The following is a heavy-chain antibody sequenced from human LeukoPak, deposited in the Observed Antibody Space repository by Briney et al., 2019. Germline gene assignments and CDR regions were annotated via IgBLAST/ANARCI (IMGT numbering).Heavy chain of an antibody. CDR1: GFTFSSFS. V-gene: IGHV3-21*01. CDR2: ISPSGSLI. D-gene: IGHD6-13*01. CDR3: AKVGIGSRDGYFDY. J-gene: IGHJ4*02. Sequence: GGSLRLSCAASGFTFSSFSMNWVRQAPGKGLEWVSSISPSGSLISYADSVKGRFTISRDNTNNSVYLQMSSLRVEDTAVYYCAKVGIGSRDGYFDYWGQGTLVTVSS.